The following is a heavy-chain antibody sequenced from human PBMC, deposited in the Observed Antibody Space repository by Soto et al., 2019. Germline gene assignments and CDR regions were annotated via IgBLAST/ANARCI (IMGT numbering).Heavy chain of an antibody. D-gene: IGHD4-17*01. CDR1: GYSFTSYW. J-gene: IGHJ3*02. Sequence: GESLKISCEGSGYSFTSYWIAWVRQMPGKGLEWMGIIYPGDSDTRYSRSFQGQVTISAGKSISTAYLQWSSLKASDTAMYYCTRSTVSTFFDVFDIWGQGTMVTVSS. V-gene: IGHV5-51*01. CDR3: TRSTVSTFFDVFDI. CDR2: IYPGDSDT.